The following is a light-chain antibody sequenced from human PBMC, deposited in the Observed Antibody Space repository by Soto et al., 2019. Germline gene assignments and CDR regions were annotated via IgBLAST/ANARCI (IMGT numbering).Light chain of an antibody. CDR2: AAS. Sequence: AIQMTQSPSSLSAYVGDRVTITCRASQGIRNDLGWYQQKPGKAPKLLIYAASSLQSGVPSRFSRSGSGTEFTLTISSLQPEDFATYFCQQYNSYNTFGQGTKLEIE. V-gene: IGKV1-6*01. CDR1: QGIRND. CDR3: QQYNSYNT. J-gene: IGKJ2*01.